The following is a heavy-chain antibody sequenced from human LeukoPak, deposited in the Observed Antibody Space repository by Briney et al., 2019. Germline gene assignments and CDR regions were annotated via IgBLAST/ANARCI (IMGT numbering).Heavy chain of an antibody. V-gene: IGHV3-23*01. Sequence: PGGSLRLSCAASGFTFSSYAMSWVRQAPGKGLEWVAGISGTGGSTHYADSVKGRFTISRDNSKNTVYLQMRNLRVEHTAVYYCAKVVAGNIDYHFDYWGQGILVAVSS. CDR2: ISGTGGST. CDR1: GFTFSSYA. CDR3: AKVVAGNIDYHFDY. D-gene: IGHD4-11*01. J-gene: IGHJ4*02.